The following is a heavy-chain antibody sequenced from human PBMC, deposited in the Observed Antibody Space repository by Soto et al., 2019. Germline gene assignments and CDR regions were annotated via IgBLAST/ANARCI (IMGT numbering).Heavy chain of an antibody. Sequence: PGGSLRLSCTASGFTLSSYEMNWVRQAPGKGLEWVSYISFTYTTSYADSVRGRFTISRDDAKNSLYLQMNSLRAEDTGIYYCVRDREDAGDWFDPWGQGTLVTVSS. CDR3: VRDREDAGDWFDP. V-gene: IGHV3-48*03. CDR2: ISFTYTT. J-gene: IGHJ5*02. CDR1: GFTLSSYE. D-gene: IGHD3-10*01.